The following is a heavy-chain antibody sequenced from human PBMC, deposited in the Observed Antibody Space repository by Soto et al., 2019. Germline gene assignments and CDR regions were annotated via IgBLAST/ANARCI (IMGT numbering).Heavy chain of an antibody. CDR2: ISGSGGST. Sequence: GGSLRLSCAASGFTFSSYAMSWVRQAPGKGLEWVSAISGSGGSTYYADSVKGRFTISRDNSKNTLYLQMNSLRAEDTAVYYCGRWRYGSGSYYNVPWGQGTLVTVSS. CDR1: GFTFSSYA. D-gene: IGHD3-10*01. J-gene: IGHJ4*02. CDR3: GRWRYGSGSYYNVP. V-gene: IGHV3-23*01.